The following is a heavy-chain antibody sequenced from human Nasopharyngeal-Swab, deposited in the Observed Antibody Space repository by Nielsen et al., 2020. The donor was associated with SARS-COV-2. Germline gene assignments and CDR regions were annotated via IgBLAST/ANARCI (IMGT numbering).Heavy chain of an antibody. D-gene: IGHD6-13*01. CDR3: ARRPGIAAAGTGNFDY. CDR2: IYHSGST. Sequence: SETLSLTCAVSGGSISSSNWWCWVRQPPGKGLEWIGEIYHSGSTNYNPSLKSRVTISVDKSKNQFSLKLSSVTAADTAVYYCARRPGIAAAGTGNFDYWGQGTLVTVSS. J-gene: IGHJ4*02. V-gene: IGHV4-4*02. CDR1: GGSISSSNW.